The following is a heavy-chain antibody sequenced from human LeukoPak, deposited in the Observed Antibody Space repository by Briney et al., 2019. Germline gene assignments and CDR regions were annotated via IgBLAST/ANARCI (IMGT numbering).Heavy chain of an antibody. CDR1: GYTFTSYG. D-gene: IGHD2-2*01. J-gene: IGHJ6*04. CDR3: ARLPLSRGGYYYYGMDV. Sequence: GASVKVSCKASGYTFTSYGISWVRQAPGQGLEWMGWISAYNGNTNYAQKLQGRVTMTTDTSTSTAYMELRSLRSDDTAVYYCARLPLSRGGYYYYGMDVWGKGTTVTVSS. V-gene: IGHV1-18*04. CDR2: ISAYNGNT.